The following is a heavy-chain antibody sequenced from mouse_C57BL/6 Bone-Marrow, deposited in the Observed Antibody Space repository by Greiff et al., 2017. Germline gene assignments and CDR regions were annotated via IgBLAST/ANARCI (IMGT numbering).Heavy chain of an antibody. J-gene: IGHJ2*01. CDR2: INPSSGYT. Sequence: QVQLQQSGAELAKPGASVKLSCKASGYTFTSYWMHWVKQRPGQGLEWIGYINPSSGYTKYNQKFKDKAPLTADKSSSTAYMQLSSLTYEDAAVYYCANFYFDYWGQGTTLTVSS. CDR1: GYTFTSYW. V-gene: IGHV1-7*01. CDR3: ANFYFDY.